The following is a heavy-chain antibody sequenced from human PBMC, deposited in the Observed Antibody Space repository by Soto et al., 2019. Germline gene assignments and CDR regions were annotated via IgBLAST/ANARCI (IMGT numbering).Heavy chain of an antibody. D-gene: IGHD6-13*01. CDR2: ISGSDGST. J-gene: IGHJ4*02. Sequence: EVQLLESGGGLVQPGGSLRLSCAASGFTFSSYAMNWVRQAPGKGLEWVSVISGSDGSTYYADSEKGRFTISRDTSKNTLHLQMNSLRAEATVVYYCARRSSSGYFDYWGQGTGVSVPS. CDR3: ARRSSSGYFDY. CDR1: GFTFSSYA. V-gene: IGHV3-23*01.